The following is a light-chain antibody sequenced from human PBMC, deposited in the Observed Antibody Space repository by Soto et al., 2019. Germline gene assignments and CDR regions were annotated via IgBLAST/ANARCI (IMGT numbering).Light chain of an antibody. V-gene: IGKV1-5*03. J-gene: IGKJ2*01. Sequence: DIQMTQSPSTLSASVGDRVTSTCRASQSISSWLAWYQQKSGKAPKLLVYKASSLESGVPSRFSGSGSGTEFTLTISSLQPDDFATYYCQQYDSYPHTFGQGTKLEIK. CDR1: QSISSW. CDR2: KAS. CDR3: QQYDSYPHT.